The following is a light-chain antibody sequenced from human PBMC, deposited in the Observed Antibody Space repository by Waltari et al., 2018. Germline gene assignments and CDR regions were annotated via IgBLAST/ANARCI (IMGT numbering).Light chain of an antibody. CDR1: NIGSES. J-gene: IGLJ1*01. V-gene: IGLV3-21*02. Sequence: SYVLTQPPSVSVAPGQTARITCGGHNIGSESVHWYQQKPGQAPVLGVYYDSDRPSGIPERFSGSNSGNTATLTISRVEAGDEADYYCQVWDGSSDHYVFGTGTTVTVL. CDR3: QVWDGSSDHYV. CDR2: YDS.